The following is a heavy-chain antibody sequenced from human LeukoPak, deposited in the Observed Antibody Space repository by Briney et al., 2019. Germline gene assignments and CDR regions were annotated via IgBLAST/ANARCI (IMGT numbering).Heavy chain of an antibody. CDR3: ARQKAAARQYSDY. Sequence: SETLSLTCVVSGGSISSDCYWSWLRLPPGKGLEWIGYIYHSGGTYYSPSLKSRVPISVDRSKNEFSLKLNSVTAADTAVYYCARQKAAARQYSDYWDQGTLVTVSS. J-gene: IGHJ4*02. D-gene: IGHD6-6*01. CDR2: IYHSGGT. CDR1: GGSISSDCY. V-gene: IGHV4-30-2*01.